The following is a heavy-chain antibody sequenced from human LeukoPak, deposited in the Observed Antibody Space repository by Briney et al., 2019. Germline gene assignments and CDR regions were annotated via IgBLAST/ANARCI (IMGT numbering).Heavy chain of an antibody. J-gene: IGHJ6*02. CDR2: IKQDGSEK. CDR1: GFTFSSYW. D-gene: IGHD3-10*01. V-gene: IGHV3-7*01. CDR3: ARSSSAMVRGKYGMDV. Sequence: GGSLRLSCAASGFTFSSYWMSWVRQAPGKGLEWVANIKQDGSEKYYVDSVKGRFTISRDNAKNSLYLQMNSLRAEDTAVYYCARSSSAMVRGKYGMDVWGQGTTVTVSS.